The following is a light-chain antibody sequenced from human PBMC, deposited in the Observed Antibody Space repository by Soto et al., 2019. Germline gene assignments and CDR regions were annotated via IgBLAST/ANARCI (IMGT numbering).Light chain of an antibody. CDR1: SSNIGAHYD. CDR3: QSYDSRLSGYV. J-gene: IGLJ1*01. V-gene: IGLV1-40*01. CDR2: GNS. Sequence: QSVLTQPPSVSGAPGQRVTISCTGSSSNIGAHYDVHWYQQFPGTAPKLLIYGNSNRPSGVPDRFSGSKSGTSASRAITGLQAEDEADYYCQSYDSRLSGYVFGTGTKLTVL.